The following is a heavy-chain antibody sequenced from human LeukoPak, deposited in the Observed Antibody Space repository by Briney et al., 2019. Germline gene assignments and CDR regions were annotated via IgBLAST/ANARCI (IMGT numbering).Heavy chain of an antibody. D-gene: IGHD2-21*02. Sequence: PSETLSLTCTVSGGSITSGGYYWNWIRQLPGKGLEWIGYISNSGSTYYIAYLKSRLTISVDTSKNQFSLRLSSVTAADTAVYYCARRRRAVAVNGGDYYFNDWGQGTLVTVSS. CDR3: ARRRRAVAVNGGDYYFND. J-gene: IGHJ4*02. V-gene: IGHV4-31*03. CDR2: ISNSGST. CDR1: GGSITSGGYY.